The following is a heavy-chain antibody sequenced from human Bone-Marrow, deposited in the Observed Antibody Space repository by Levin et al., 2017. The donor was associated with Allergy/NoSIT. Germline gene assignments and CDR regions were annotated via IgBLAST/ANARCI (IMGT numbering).Heavy chain of an antibody. D-gene: IGHD3-22*01. Sequence: GSLRLSCAVYGGSFSGYYWSWIRQPPGKGLEWIGEINHSGSTNYNPSLKSRVTISVDTSKNQFSLKLSSVTAADTAVYYCATTYYYDSSGSNYWGQGTLVTVSS. J-gene: IGHJ4*02. V-gene: IGHV4-34*01. CDR1: GGSFSGYY. CDR3: ATTYYYDSSGSNY. CDR2: INHSGST.